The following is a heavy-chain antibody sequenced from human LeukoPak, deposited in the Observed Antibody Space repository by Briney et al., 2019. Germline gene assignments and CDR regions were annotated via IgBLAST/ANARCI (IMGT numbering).Heavy chain of an antibody. J-gene: IGHJ4*02. Sequence: GGSLRLSCAASGFTFSSYWMSWVRQAPGKGLEWVANIKQDGNEKFYVDSVKGRFTISRDNAKNSLYLQMHSLRDEDTAVYYCTIYGGLYSTPSLFDSLVQGNIVTVSS. V-gene: IGHV3-7*01. CDR1: GFTFSSYW. D-gene: IGHD1-26*01. CDR3: TIYGGLYSTPSLFDS. CDR2: IKQDGNEK.